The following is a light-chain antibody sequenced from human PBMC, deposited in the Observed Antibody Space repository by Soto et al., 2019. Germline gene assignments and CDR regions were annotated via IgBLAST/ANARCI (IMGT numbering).Light chain of an antibody. CDR1: QSVSSN. CDR3: QQYNNWPLT. V-gene: IGKV3-15*01. Sequence: EIVMTQSPATLSVSPGERATLSCRASQSVSSNLAWYQQKPGQAPRLLIYGASTRATGIPVRFSGSGSGTEFTLTTSRLTSEDSAIYYCQQYNNWPLTLGGATKVDIK. J-gene: IGKJ4*01. CDR2: GAS.